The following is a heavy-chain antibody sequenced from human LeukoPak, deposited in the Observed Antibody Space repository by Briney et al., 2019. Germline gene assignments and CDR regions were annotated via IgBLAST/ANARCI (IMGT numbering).Heavy chain of an antibody. CDR3: AKGRIVGATTESGYFDY. J-gene: IGHJ4*02. V-gene: IGHV3-23*01. Sequence: GGSLRLSCAASGFTFSSYAMNWVRQAPGKGLEWVSAISGSGGSTYYADSVKGRFTISRDNSKNTLYLQMNSLRAEDTAVYYCAKGRIVGATTESGYFDYWGQGTLVTVSS. D-gene: IGHD1-26*01. CDR1: GFTFSSYA. CDR2: ISGSGGST.